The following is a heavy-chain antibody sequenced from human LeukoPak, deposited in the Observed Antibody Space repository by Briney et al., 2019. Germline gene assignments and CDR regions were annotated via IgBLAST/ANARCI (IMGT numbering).Heavy chain of an antibody. V-gene: IGHV3-21*01. CDR3: ARRYCSSTNCYSFDS. CDR2: ITSSSDYI. Sequence: GGSLRLSCAASGFTFSSYSMNWVRQAPGKGLEWVSSITSSSDYIYYADSVKGRSTISRDNAKNSLYLQMNSLRAEDTAVYYCARRYCSSTNCYSFDSWGQGTLVTVSS. J-gene: IGHJ4*02. D-gene: IGHD2-2*01. CDR1: GFTFSSYS.